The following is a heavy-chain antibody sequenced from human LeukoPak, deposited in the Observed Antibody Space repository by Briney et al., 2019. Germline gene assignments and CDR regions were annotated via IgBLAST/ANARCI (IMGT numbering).Heavy chain of an antibody. V-gene: IGHV1-46*01. D-gene: IGHD2-15*01. CDR2: INPSGGST. CDR1: GGTFSSYA. CDR3: ARFPSGGSYYDY. Sequence: ASVKVSCKASGGTFSSYAISWVRQAPGQGLEWMGIINPSGGSTSYAQKFQGRVTMTRDTSTSTVYMELSSLRSEDTAVYYCARFPSGGSYYDYWGQGTLVTVSS. J-gene: IGHJ4*02.